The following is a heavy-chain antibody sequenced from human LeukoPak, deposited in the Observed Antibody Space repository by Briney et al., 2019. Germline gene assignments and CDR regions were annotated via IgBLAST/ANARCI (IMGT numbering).Heavy chain of an antibody. Sequence: GGSLRLSCVASGFTFGKYWMSWVRQAPGKGLEWVANIKLDGSEKNYVDSVKGRFTISRDSAKNSLYLQMNSLRVEDTAVYYCARLGLEVGGPNWFDPWGQGTLVTVSS. CDR2: IKLDGSEK. CDR1: GFTFGKYW. D-gene: IGHD1-1*01. CDR3: ARLGLEVGGPNWFDP. J-gene: IGHJ5*02. V-gene: IGHV3-7*01.